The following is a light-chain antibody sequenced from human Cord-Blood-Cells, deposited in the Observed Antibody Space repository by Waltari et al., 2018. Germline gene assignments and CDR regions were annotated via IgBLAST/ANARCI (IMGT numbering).Light chain of an antibody. J-gene: IGLJ3*02. V-gene: IGLV1-47*01. CDR3: AAWDDTLSGRV. CDR1: SSNIGSNY. Sequence: QSVLTQPPSASGTPGQRVTISCSGSSSNIGSNYVYWYQQLPGTAPKLLIYRDNQQPSGGPDRFSAPMSGTSASLAINGLRAEDGAGYYCAAWDDTLSGRVLGGGTKLTVL. CDR2: RDN.